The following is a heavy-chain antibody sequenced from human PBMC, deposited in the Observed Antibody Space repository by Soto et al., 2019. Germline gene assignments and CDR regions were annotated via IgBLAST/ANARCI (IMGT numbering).Heavy chain of an antibody. CDR3: VRTSLMVAAARREDY. CDR2: INSDWSST. V-gene: IGHV3-74*01. D-gene: IGHD6-25*01. J-gene: IGHJ4*02. CDR1: GFTFSSYW. Sequence: EVQLVESGGGLVQPGESLRLSCAASGFTFSSYWMHWVRQAPGKGLVWVSRINSDWSSTSYAGSVKGRFIISRDNAKNKLSMQMNSLSAEDTAVYYCVRTSLMVAAARREDYWSQGTLFTVSS.